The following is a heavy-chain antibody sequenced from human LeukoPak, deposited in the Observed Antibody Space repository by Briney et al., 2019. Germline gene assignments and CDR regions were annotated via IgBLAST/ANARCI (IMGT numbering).Heavy chain of an antibody. CDR1: GGSFSGYY. Sequence: SETPSLTCAVYGGSFSGYYWSWIRQPPGKGLEWIGEINHSGSTNYNPSLKSRVTISVDTSKNQFSLKLSSVTAADTAVYYCARDYGSGSYRARYGMDVWGQGTTVTVSS. CDR2: INHSGST. CDR3: ARDYGSGSYRARYGMDV. J-gene: IGHJ6*02. V-gene: IGHV4-34*01. D-gene: IGHD3-10*01.